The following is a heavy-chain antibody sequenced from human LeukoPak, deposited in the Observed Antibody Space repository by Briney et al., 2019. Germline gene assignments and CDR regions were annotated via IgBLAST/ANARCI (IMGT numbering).Heavy chain of an antibody. Sequence: ASVKVSCKTSGYSENFYGITWVRQVAGQGLEWMGWISAQHGQAEYAPNSQDRVTMTTDTYTNTAYMELKSLRPDDTAVYYCAGSLGYCTSNVCYLKYWGQGTLVTVSS. V-gene: IGHV1-18*04. J-gene: IGHJ4*02. CDR3: AGSLGYCTSNVCYLKY. CDR1: GYSENFYG. CDR2: ISAQHGQA. D-gene: IGHD2-8*01.